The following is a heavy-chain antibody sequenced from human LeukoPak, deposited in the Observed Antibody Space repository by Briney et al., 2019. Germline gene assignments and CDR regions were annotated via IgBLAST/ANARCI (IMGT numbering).Heavy chain of an antibody. J-gene: IGHJ4*02. D-gene: IGHD2-2*01. CDR2: MNPNSGDT. Sequence: ASVKVSCKASVYTFTNFYIHWVRQAPGQGLEWMGWMNPNSGDTSYAREFQDRVTMTRDTTLSTAYMELSRLRSDDTAVYFCARRPINCIITNCYVDYWGQGTLVTVSS. CDR1: VYTFTNFY. V-gene: IGHV1-2*02. CDR3: ARRPINCIITNCYVDY.